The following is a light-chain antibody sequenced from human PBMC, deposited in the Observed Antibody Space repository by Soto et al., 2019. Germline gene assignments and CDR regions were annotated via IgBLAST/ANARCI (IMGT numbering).Light chain of an antibody. J-gene: IGLJ1*01. V-gene: IGLV1-51*01. CDR1: STNIGDNY. CDR2: DND. Sequence: QSVLTQPPSVSAAPGQRVTISCSGTSTNIGDNYVSWYQHLPGTAPKLVVYDNDRRPSELPARFSGSKSGTSATLVITGLQTGDEADYYCGTWDDSLVSYVFGTGTQLTVL. CDR3: GTWDDSLVSYV.